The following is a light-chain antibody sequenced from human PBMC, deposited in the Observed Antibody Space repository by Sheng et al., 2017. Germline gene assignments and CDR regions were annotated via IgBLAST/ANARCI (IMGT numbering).Light chain of an antibody. CDR3: AAWDDSLNGYV. Sequence: QSVLTQPPSVSGTPGQGVTISCSRSSSTFGSNTVNWYQQLPGTAPKLLIYSNSHRPSRIPDRFSGSKSDTSASLAISGLQSEDEADYYCAAWDDSLNGYVFGSGTKVTVL. V-gene: IGLV1-44*01. CDR2: SNS. J-gene: IGLJ1*01. CDR1: SSTFGSNT.